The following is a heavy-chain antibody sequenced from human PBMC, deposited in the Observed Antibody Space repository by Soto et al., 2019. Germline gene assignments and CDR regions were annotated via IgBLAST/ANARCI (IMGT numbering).Heavy chain of an antibody. CDR3: ARQVFFQAEDGIRDLGTVSAFLLNRSSDL. Sequence: PGKGLKWMGIIYPGDSDTRYSPSFQGQVTISADKSISTAYLQWSSLKASDTAMYYCARQVFFQAEDGIRDLGTVSAFLLNRSSDL. CDR2: IYPGDSDT. V-gene: IGHV5-51*01. D-gene: IGHD4-17*01. J-gene: IGHJ2*01.